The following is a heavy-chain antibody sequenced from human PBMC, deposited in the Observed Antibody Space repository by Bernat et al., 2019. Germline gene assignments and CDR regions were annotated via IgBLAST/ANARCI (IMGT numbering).Heavy chain of an antibody. Sequence: EVQLVETGGDLIQPGGSLRLSCAASGIIVSSNYMSWIRQAPGKGLEWVSVIYSGGMTYYADSVKGRFTISRDNSKNTLYLQMNSLRVHDTAVYYCARDSSPTTVTTFGDALDIWGQGTVVTVSS. CDR1: GIIVSSNY. CDR3: ARDSSPTTVTTFGDALDI. J-gene: IGHJ3*02. CDR2: IYSGGMT. V-gene: IGHV3-53*05. D-gene: IGHD3-16*01.